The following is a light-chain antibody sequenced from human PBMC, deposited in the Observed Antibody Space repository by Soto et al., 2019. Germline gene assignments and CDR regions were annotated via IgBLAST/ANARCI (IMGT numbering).Light chain of an antibody. V-gene: IGKV4-1*01. CDR1: QSVLYSSNNKNY. CDR2: WAS. CDR3: QQYYSTPQT. J-gene: IGKJ1*01. Sequence: DIVMTQSPDSLAVSLGERATFNCKSSQSVLYSSNNKNYLAWYQQKPGHPPKLLIYWASTRESGVPDRFSGSGSGTDFTLTISSLQAEDVAVYYCQQYYSTPQTFGQGTKVDIK.